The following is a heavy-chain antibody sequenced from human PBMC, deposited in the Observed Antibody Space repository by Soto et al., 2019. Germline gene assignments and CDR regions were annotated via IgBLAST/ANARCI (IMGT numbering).Heavy chain of an antibody. CDR3: ARARGSSSNFDY. J-gene: IGHJ4*02. Sequence: GGSLRLSCAASGFTFSSYSINWVRQAPGKGLEWVSSISGSSSYIYYADSMKGRFTISRDNAKNPLYLQMNSLRADDTAVYYCARARGSSSNFDYWGQGTLVTVSS. CDR1: GFTFSSYS. D-gene: IGHD6-6*01. V-gene: IGHV3-21*01. CDR2: ISGSSSYI.